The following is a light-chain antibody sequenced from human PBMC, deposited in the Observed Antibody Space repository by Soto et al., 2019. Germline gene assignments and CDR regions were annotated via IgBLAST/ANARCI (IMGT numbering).Light chain of an antibody. Sequence: QSVLTQPPSVSAAPGQKVTISCSGSSSNIGNNYVSWYQQLPGTAPKLLIYDNNKRPSGIPDRFSGSKSGTSGTLDITGLQNGDESDYDCATWDYSLTGAVFGGGPKLTVL. CDR1: SSNIGNNY. V-gene: IGLV1-51*01. J-gene: IGLJ2*01. CDR3: ATWDYSLTGAV. CDR2: DNN.